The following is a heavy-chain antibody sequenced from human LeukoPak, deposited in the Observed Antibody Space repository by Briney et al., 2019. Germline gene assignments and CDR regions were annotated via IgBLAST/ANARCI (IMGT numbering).Heavy chain of an antibody. V-gene: IGHV4-39*07. CDR2: IYYSGST. CDR1: GGSISSSSYY. D-gene: IGHD5-24*01. J-gene: IGHJ3*02. Sequence: PSETLSLTCTVSGGSISSSSYYWGWIRQPPGKGLEWIGSIYYSGSTYYNPSLKSRVTISVDTSKSQFSLKLSSVTAADTAVYYCARDKEMAQSGAFDIWGQGTMVTVSS. CDR3: ARDKEMAQSGAFDI.